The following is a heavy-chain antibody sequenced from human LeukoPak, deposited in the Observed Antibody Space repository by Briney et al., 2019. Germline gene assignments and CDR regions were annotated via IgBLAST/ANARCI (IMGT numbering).Heavy chain of an antibody. J-gene: IGHJ5*02. CDR3: ARGHSSGWYSWFDP. CDR1: GGSFSGYC. D-gene: IGHD6-19*01. Sequence: MSSETLSLTCAVYGGSFSGYCWSWIRQPPGKGLEWIGEINHSGSTNYNPSLKSRVTISVDTSKNRFSLKLSSVTAADTAVYYCARGHSSGWYSWFDPWGQGTLVTVSS. V-gene: IGHV4-34*01. CDR2: INHSGST.